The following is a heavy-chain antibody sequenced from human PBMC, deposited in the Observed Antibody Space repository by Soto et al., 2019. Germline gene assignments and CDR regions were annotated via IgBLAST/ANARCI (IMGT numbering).Heavy chain of an antibody. V-gene: IGHV1-18*01. J-gene: IGHJ4*02. D-gene: IGHD3-16*01. CDR1: GYTFTNFG. CDR3: ARGGTPIDY. Sequence: QVQLVQSGAEVKKPGASVKVSCKASGYTFTNFGISWVRQAPGQGLEWMGWISAYNGNTNYAQKFQGRVTMPTDTSTSTAYREVRSLRFDDAAVYYFARGGTPIDYWGQGTLVTVAS. CDR2: ISAYNGNT.